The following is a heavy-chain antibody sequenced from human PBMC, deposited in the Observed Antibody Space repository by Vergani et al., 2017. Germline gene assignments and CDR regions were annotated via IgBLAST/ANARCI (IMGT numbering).Heavy chain of an antibody. D-gene: IGHD6-13*01. CDR1: GFTLMDFA. CDR2: ISWDGGST. J-gene: IGHJ6*02. CDR3: AKDIAPGYSSXWYWGADYYYGMDV. V-gene: IGHV3-43D*03. Sequence: EVQLVESGGVVVQPGGSLGFSGAALGFTLMDFAMHWAVKALGRVLSGSSLISWDGGSTYYADSVMGRFTISRDNSKNSLYLQMNSLRAEDTALYYCAKDIAPGYSSXWYWGADYYYGMDVWGQGTTVTVSS.